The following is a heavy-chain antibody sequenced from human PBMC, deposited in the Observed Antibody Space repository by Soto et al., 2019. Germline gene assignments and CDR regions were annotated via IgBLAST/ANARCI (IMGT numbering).Heavy chain of an antibody. J-gene: IGHJ4*02. Sequence: GESLKISCKGSGYSFTSYWIGWARQMPGKGLECMGFIYPGDSDTTYSPSFQGHVTISADKYSSTAYLQWSSLKASDTAMYYCARVDSSGCSEYWGQGTLVTVSS. CDR3: ARVDSSGCSEY. V-gene: IGHV5-51*01. CDR2: IYPGDSDT. D-gene: IGHD6-25*01. CDR1: GYSFTSYW.